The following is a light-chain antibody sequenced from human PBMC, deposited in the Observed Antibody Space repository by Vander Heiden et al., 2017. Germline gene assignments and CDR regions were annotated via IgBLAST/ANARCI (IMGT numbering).Light chain of an antibody. CDR2: AAR. V-gene: IGKV1-39*01. CDR1: QSISSY. Sequence: DIQMTQSPSSLSASVGDRVTITCRARQSISSYLNWYQQKPGRAPKLLIYAARSLQSGVPSRFSGSGAGTDFTLTISSLQPEDFATYYCQQSYSTLGGTFGQGTKVEIK. J-gene: IGKJ1*01. CDR3: QQSYSTLGGT.